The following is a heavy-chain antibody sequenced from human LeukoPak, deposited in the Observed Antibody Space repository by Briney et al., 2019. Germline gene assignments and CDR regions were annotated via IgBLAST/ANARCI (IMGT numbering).Heavy chain of an antibody. Sequence: SETLSLTCTVSGGSISSGGYYWSWIRQHPGKGLEWIGYIYYSGSTYYNPSLKSRVTISVDTSKNQFSLKLSSVTAADTAVYYCARGLGIVVVPAAIPAPRFDYWGQGTLVTVSS. CDR1: GGSISSGGYY. V-gene: IGHV4-31*03. J-gene: IGHJ4*02. CDR2: IYYSGST. CDR3: ARGLGIVVVPAAIPAPRFDY. D-gene: IGHD2-2*03.